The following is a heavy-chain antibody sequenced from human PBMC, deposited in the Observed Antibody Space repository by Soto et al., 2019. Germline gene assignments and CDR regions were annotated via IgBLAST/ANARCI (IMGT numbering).Heavy chain of an antibody. CDR1: GFTFSSYG. CDR2: IWYDGSNK. CDR3: ARDHEDKGMDV. D-gene: IGHD2-15*01. V-gene: IGHV3-33*01. Sequence: QVQLVESGGGVVQPGRSLRLSCAASGFTFSSYGMHWVRQAPGKGLEWVAVIWYDGSNKYYADSVKGRFTISRDNSKNTLYLQMNSLRAEDTAVYYCARDHEDKGMDVWGQETTVTVSS. J-gene: IGHJ6*02.